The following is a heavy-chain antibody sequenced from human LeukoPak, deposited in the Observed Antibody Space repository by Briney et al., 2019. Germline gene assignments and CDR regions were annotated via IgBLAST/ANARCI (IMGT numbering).Heavy chain of an antibody. CDR2: IIPIFGTA. D-gene: IGHD2-2*03. CDR3: ARLDIVVVPAAMYFDYYYGMDV. J-gene: IGHJ6*02. CDR1: GGTFSSYA. Sequence: ASVKVSCKASGGTFSSYAISWVRQAPGQGLEWMGGIIPIFGTANYAQKFQGRVTITADESTSTAYMELGSLRSEDTAVYYCARLDIVVVPAAMYFDYYYGMDVWGQGTTVTVSS. V-gene: IGHV1-69*01.